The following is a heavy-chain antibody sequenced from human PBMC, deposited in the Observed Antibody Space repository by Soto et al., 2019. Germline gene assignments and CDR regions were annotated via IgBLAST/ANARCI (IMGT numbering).Heavy chain of an antibody. CDR1: GFTLSSYG. V-gene: IGHV3-30*18. D-gene: IGHD4-17*01. Sequence: GGSLRLSCAASGFTLSSYGMHWVRQAPGKGLEWVAVISYDGSNKYYADSVKGRFTISRDNSKNTLYLQMNSLRAEDTAVYYCAKDWTTVTSDYWGQGTLVTVSS. CDR2: ISYDGSNK. J-gene: IGHJ4*02. CDR3: AKDWTTVTSDY.